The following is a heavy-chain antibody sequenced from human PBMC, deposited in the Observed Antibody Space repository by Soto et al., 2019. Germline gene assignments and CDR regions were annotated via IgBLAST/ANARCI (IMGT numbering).Heavy chain of an antibody. CDR1: GGSFSGYY. D-gene: IGHD6-19*01. V-gene: IGHV4-34*01. CDR3: ARRKRGYSSGWTPYYYYMDV. CDR2: INHSGST. Sequence: SETLSLTCAVYGGSFSGYYWSWIRQPPGKGLEWIGEINHSGSTNYNPSLKSRVTISVDTSKNQFSLKLSSVTAADTAVYYCARRKRGYSSGWTPYYYYMDVWGKGTTVTVSS. J-gene: IGHJ6*03.